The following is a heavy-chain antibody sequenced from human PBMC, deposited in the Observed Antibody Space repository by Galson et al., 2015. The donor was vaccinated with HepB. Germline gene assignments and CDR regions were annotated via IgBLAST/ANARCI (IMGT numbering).Heavy chain of an antibody. J-gene: IGHJ6*02. CDR3: AKDKGIAARGSLSGRERNYGMDV. Sequence: SLRLSCAASGFTFSSYAMSWVRQAPGKGLEWVSAISGSGGSTYYADSVKGRFTISRDNSKNTLYLQMNSLRAEDTAVYYCAKDKGIAARGSLSGRERNYGMDVWGQGTTVTVSS. D-gene: IGHD6-6*01. CDR2: ISGSGGST. V-gene: IGHV3-23*01. CDR1: GFTFSSYA.